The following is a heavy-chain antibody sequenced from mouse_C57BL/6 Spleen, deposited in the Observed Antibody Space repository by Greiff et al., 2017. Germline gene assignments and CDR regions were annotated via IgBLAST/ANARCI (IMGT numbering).Heavy chain of an antibody. Sequence: QVQLQQSGAELARPGASVKLSCKASGYTFTSYGISWVKQRTGQGLEWIGEIYPRSGNTYYNEKFKGKATLTADKSSSTAYMELRSLTSEDSAVYFCAREGDYYGKDYCDYWGQGTTLTVSS. CDR1: GYTFTSYG. V-gene: IGHV1-81*01. D-gene: IGHD1-1*01. CDR3: AREGDYYGKDYCDY. CDR2: IYPRSGNT. J-gene: IGHJ2*01.